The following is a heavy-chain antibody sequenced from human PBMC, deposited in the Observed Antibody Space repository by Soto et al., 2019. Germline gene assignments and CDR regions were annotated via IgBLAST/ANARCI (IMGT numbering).Heavy chain of an antibody. CDR1: GFTFSSYA. V-gene: IGHV3-30-3*01. CDR2: ISYDGSNK. Sequence: QVQLVESGGGVVQPGRSLRLSCAASGFTFSSYAMHWVRQAPGKGLEWVAVISYDGSNKYYADSVKGRFTISRDNSKNTLYLQMNSLRAEDTAVYYCARDRGITGTTLKEGGMDVW. CDR3: ARDRGITGTTLKEGGMDV. J-gene: IGHJ6*01. D-gene: IGHD1-7*01.